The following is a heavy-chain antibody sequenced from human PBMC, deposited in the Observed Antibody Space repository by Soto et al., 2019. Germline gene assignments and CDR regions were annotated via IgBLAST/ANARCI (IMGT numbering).Heavy chain of an antibody. CDR3: TAFILGPRSGSYWLEFDY. Sequence: PGGSLRLSCATSGFTFSGSAMHWVRQASGKGLEWVGRIRSKANSYATAYAASVKGRFTISRDDSKNTAYLQMNSLKTEDTAVYYCTAFILGPRSGSYWLEFDYWGQGTLVTVSS. CDR1: GFTFSGSA. V-gene: IGHV3-73*01. J-gene: IGHJ4*02. CDR2: IRSKANSYAT. D-gene: IGHD1-26*01.